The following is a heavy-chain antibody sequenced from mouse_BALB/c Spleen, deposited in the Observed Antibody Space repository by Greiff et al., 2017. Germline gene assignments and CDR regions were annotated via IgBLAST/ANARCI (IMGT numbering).Heavy chain of an antibody. CDR3: ARYLYFDY. CDR2: IDPANGNT. V-gene: IGHV14-3*02. CDR1: GFNIKDTY. J-gene: IGHJ2*01. Sequence: EVKLVESGAELVKPGASVKLSCTASGFNIKDTYMHWVKQRPEQGLEWIGRIDPANGNTKYDPKFQGKATITADTSSNTAYLQLSSLTSEDTAVYYCARYLYFDYWGQGTTLTVSS.